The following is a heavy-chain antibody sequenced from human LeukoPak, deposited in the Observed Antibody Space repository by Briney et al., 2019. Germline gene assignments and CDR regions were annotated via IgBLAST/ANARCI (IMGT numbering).Heavy chain of an antibody. Sequence: ASVTVSCKASGYTFTGYYMHWVWLAPGQGLEWVGWINPNSGGTNYAQKFQGWVTMTRDTSISTAYMELSRLRSDDTAVYYCARVKYSSGWEPLDYWGQGTLVTVSS. CDR2: INPNSGGT. CDR1: GYTFTGYY. CDR3: ARVKYSSGWEPLDY. D-gene: IGHD6-19*01. V-gene: IGHV1-2*04. J-gene: IGHJ4*02.